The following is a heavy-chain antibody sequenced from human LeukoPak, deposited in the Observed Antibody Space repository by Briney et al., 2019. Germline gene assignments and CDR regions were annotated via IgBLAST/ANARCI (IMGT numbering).Heavy chain of an antibody. V-gene: IGHV3-21*01. Sequence: GGSLRLSRAASGFTFSSYSMSWVRQGPGKGLEWVSSISSSSTYKYYAGSVKGRFTISRDNAKNSLYLQMNSLRAEDTALYYCARGRYSGSYLLDYWGQGTLVTVSS. J-gene: IGHJ4*02. D-gene: IGHD1-26*01. CDR2: ISSSSTYK. CDR3: ARGRYSGSYLLDY. CDR1: GFTFSSYS.